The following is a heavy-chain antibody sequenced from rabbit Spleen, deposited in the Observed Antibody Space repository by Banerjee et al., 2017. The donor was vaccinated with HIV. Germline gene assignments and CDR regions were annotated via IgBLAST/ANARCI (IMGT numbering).Heavy chain of an antibody. Sequence: QSLEESGGDLVKPGASLTLTCTASGFSFSSSYYMCWVRQAPGKGLEWIACIDTATGKGVYANWAKGRFTISRTSSTTVTLQMTSLTAADTATYFCARDLTSVIGWNFNLWGPGTLVTVS. CDR1: GFSFSSSYY. D-gene: IGHD2-1*01. V-gene: IGHV1S40*01. CDR3: ARDLTSVIGWNFNL. CDR2: IDTATGKG. J-gene: IGHJ4*01.